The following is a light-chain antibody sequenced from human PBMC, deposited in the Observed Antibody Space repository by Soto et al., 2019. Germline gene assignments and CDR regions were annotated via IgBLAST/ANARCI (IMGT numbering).Light chain of an antibody. Sequence: EIALTQSPATLSLSPGERATLSCRASQSVSRYLAWYQQKPGQAPRLLIYDASNRATGIPARFSGSGSGTDFTLTISSLEPEDFALYYCQQYGSWTFGQGTKVEIK. J-gene: IGKJ1*01. V-gene: IGKV3-11*01. CDR1: QSVSRY. CDR3: QQYGSWT. CDR2: DAS.